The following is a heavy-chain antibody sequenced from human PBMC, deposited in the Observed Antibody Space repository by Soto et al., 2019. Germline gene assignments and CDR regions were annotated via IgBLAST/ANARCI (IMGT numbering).Heavy chain of an antibody. Sequence: GASVKVSCKASGYTFTSYYMHWVRQAPGQGLEWMGIINPSGGSTSYAQKFQGRVTMTRDTSTSTVYMELSSLRSEDTAVYYCATRSSIAARPSLYHYYYYGMDVWGQATTVTVSS. J-gene: IGHJ6*02. V-gene: IGHV1-46*03. CDR1: GYTFTSYY. CDR3: ATRSSIAARPSLYHYYYYGMDV. D-gene: IGHD6-6*01. CDR2: INPSGGST.